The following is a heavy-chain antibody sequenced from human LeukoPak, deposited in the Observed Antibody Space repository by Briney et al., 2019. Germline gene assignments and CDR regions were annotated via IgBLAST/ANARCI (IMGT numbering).Heavy chain of an antibody. Sequence: NPGGSLRLSCAASGFTFSSYGMHWVRQAPGKGLEWVAVISYDGSNKYYADSVKGRFTISRDNSKNTLYLQMNSLRAEDMAVYYCAKDLLWFGERGIDYWGQGTLVTVSS. J-gene: IGHJ4*02. V-gene: IGHV3-30*18. CDR1: GFTFSSYG. CDR2: ISYDGSNK. CDR3: AKDLLWFGERGIDY. D-gene: IGHD3-10*01.